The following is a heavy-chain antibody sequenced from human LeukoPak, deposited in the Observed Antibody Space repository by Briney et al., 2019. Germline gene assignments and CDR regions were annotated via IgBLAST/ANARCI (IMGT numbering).Heavy chain of an antibody. J-gene: IGHJ4*02. D-gene: IGHD3-16*01. V-gene: IGHV3-48*02. CDR1: GFTFSSYT. CDR2: ISISGGTI. CDR3: ARGTGAYYY. Sequence: GSLRLSCAASGFTFSSYTMTWVRQAPGKGLEWLSCISISGGTIFYADSVKGRLTISRDNAKNSLYLQMNSLRDEDTAVYYCARGTGAYYYWGQGTLVTVSS.